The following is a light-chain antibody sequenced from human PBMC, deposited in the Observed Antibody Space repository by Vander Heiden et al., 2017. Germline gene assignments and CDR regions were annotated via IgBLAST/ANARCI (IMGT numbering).Light chain of an antibody. V-gene: IGLV1-44*01. CDR1: SSNIGSNT. J-gene: IGLJ2*01. Sequence: QSVLTPPPSASRTPGQRVTITCSGRSSNIGSNTVNWYQQLPGTAPKLLIYSNNRRPSGVPDRFSGSKSGTSASLAISGLQSEDEADYYCAAWDDSPNGVVFGGGTKLTVL. CDR3: AAWDDSPNGVV. CDR2: SNN.